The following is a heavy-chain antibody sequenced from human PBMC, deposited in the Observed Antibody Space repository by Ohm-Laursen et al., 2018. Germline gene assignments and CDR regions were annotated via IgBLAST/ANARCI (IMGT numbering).Heavy chain of an antibody. CDR1: GFTFSSYA. CDR3: ASLVRVRDLDS. J-gene: IGHJ4*02. Sequence: SLRLSCAASGFTFSSYAMNWVRQAPGKGLEWVASINEDGTKTYYVDSVKGRFTVSRDNAKNSLYLQMNSLRAEDTAVFYCASLVRVRDLDSWGQGTLVIVSS. CDR2: INEDGTKT. V-gene: IGHV3-7*01. D-gene: IGHD3-10*01.